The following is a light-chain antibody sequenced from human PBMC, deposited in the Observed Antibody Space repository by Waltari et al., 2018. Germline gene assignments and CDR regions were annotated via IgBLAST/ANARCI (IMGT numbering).Light chain of an antibody. V-gene: IGLV1-40*01. CDR1: GPNIGAGRD. CDR2: GST. J-gene: IGLJ3*02. Sequence: QSVLTQPPSVSGAPGQRVPIPCPGSGPNIGAGRDVHWYQQLPRAAPKLLIYGSTSRPLGVPARFFGSTSGASASLAIIGLQAEDEADYYCQSYDTSLSVVFGGGTKLTVL. CDR3: QSYDTSLSVV.